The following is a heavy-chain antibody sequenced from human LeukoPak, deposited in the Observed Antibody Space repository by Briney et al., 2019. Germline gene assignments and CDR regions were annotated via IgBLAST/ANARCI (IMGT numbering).Heavy chain of an antibody. J-gene: IGHJ4*02. Sequence: KPSETLSLTCAVYGGSFSGYYWSWIRQPPGKGLEWIGEINHSGSTNYNPSLKSRGTISVDTSKNQFSLKLSSVTAADTAVYYCAGFPTTVTTSDYFDYWGQGTLVTVSS. CDR2: INHSGST. CDR1: GGSFSGYY. V-gene: IGHV4-34*01. D-gene: IGHD4-17*01. CDR3: AGFPTTVTTSDYFDY.